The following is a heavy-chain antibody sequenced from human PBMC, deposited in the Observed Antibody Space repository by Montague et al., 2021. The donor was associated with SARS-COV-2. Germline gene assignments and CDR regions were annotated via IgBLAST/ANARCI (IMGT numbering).Heavy chain of an antibody. CDR3: ARRGGHWENSTCYYYYGMDV. D-gene: IGHD1-26*01. J-gene: IGHJ6*02. CDR1: TFTFSSYE. Sequence: SLRLSCAASTFTFSSYEMNWVRQAPGKGLEWVSYISSSGTVLYYADSVKGRFTISRDNGKNSLSLHMKSLRAEDTAVYYCARRGGHWENSTCYYYYGMDVWGQGTTVTVSS. V-gene: IGHV3-48*03. CDR2: ISSSGTVL.